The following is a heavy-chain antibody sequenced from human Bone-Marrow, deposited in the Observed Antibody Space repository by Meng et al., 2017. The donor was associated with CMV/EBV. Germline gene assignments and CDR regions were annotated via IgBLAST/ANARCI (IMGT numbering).Heavy chain of an antibody. J-gene: IGHJ6*02. CDR1: GYTFTGYY. Sequence: ASVKVSCEASGYTFTGYYMHWVRQAPGQGLEWMGWMNPNSGNTGYAQKFQGRVTITRDTSITTAYLELSSLTSEDTAVYYCARTRIEVEPDGRKIKYYNYGMDVWGQGTTVTVSS. D-gene: IGHD2-2*01. CDR2: MNPNSGNT. CDR3: ARTRIEVEPDGRKIKYYNYGMDV. V-gene: IGHV1-8*03.